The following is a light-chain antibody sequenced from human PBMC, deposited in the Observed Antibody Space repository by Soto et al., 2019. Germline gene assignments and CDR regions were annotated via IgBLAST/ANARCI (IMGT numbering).Light chain of an antibody. CDR3: QQYDNSLWT. Sequence: TVLTHSPCTLSLSPGYRATLSFMSSQSVRNNYLAWLQQKPGQAPSLLISGASTRATGIPGRFSGSGSGTDFTLTISRLEPEDFAVYYCQQYDNSLWTFGQGTKVDI. V-gene: IGKV3-20*01. CDR1: QSVRNNY. CDR2: GAS. J-gene: IGKJ1*01.